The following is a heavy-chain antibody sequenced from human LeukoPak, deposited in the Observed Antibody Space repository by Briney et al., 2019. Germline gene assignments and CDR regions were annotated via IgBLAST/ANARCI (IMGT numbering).Heavy chain of an antibody. V-gene: IGHV4-59*01. D-gene: IGHD1-26*01. Sequence: SETLSLTCTVSGGSISSYYWSWIRQPPGKGLEWIGYIYYSGSTNYNPSLKSRVTISVDTSKNQFSLKLSSVTAADTAVYYCARDRYFVGAAGAFDIWGQGTMVTVSS. J-gene: IGHJ3*02. CDR3: ARDRYFVGAAGAFDI. CDR2: IYYSGST. CDR1: GGSISSYY.